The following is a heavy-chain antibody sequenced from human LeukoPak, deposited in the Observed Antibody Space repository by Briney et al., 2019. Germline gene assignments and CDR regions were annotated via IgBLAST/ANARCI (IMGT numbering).Heavy chain of an antibody. V-gene: IGHV3-11*01. CDR3: AREDYGGTNFDQ. CDR1: GFTLSDYF. J-gene: IGHJ4*02. D-gene: IGHD4-23*01. Sequence: GGSLRLSCAVSGFTLSDYFMIWVRQVPGKGLQWVVYISKTGATIQYEDSVKGRFTISRDNAQNALYLQMNSLRVDDTGMYFCAREDYGGTNFDQWGQGTLVTVSS. CDR2: ISKTGATI.